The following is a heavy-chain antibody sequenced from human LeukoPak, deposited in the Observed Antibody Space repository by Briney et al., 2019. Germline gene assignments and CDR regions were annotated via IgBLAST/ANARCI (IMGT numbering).Heavy chain of an antibody. CDR2: ISSSGSTI. V-gene: IGHV3-11*01. CDR1: GFTFSDYY. J-gene: IGHJ4*02. CDR3: ARDSVTLYYGSGSPLDY. Sequence: GGSLRLSCAASGFTFSDYYRSWIRQAPGKGLEWVSYISSSGSTIYYADSVKGRFTISRDNAKNSLYLHMNSLRAEDTAVDYCARDSVTLYYGSGSPLDYWGQGTLVTVSS. D-gene: IGHD3-10*01.